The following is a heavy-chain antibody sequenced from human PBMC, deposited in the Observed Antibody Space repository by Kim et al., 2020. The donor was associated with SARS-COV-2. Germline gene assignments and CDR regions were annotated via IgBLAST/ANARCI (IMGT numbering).Heavy chain of an antibody. CDR2: INTNTGNP. V-gene: IGHV7-4-1*02. CDR1: GYTFTSYA. Sequence: ASVKVSCKASGYTFTSYAMNWVRQAPGQGLEWMGWINTNTGNPTYAQGFTGRFVFSLDTSVSTAYLQISSLKAEDTAVYYCARRYCSGGSCYHPHFDYWGQGTLVTVSS. D-gene: IGHD2-15*01. J-gene: IGHJ4*02. CDR3: ARRYCSGGSCYHPHFDY.